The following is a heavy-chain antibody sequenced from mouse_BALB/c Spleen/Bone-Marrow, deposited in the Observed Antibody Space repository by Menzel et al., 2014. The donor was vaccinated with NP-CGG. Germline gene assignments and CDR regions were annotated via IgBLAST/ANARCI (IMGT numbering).Heavy chain of an antibody. CDR1: GFTFXNFG. J-gene: IGHJ2*01. V-gene: IGHV5-17*02. Sequence: EVMLVESGGGLVQPGGSRKLSCAASGFTFXNFGMHWVRQAPEKGLEWVAFISTGGTIIHYADTVKGRFTISRDNPKNTLFLQMTSLRSEDTAIYFCARSQFYGNYLDYWGQGTTLTVSS. CDR3: ARSQFYGNYLDY. CDR2: ISTGGTII. D-gene: IGHD2-1*01.